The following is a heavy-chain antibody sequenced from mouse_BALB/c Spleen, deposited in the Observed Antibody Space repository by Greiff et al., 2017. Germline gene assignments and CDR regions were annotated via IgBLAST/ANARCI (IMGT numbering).Heavy chain of an antibody. V-gene: IGHV5-4*02. CDR3: ARDGDDERGFAY. CDR2: ISDGGSYT. J-gene: IGHJ3*01. D-gene: IGHD2-12*01. Sequence: EVQLVESGGGLVKPGGSLKLSCAASGFTFSDYYMYWVRQTPEKRLEWVATISDGGSYTYYPDSVKGRFTISRDNAKNNLYLQMSSLKSEDTAMYYCARDGDDERGFAYWGQGTLVTVSA. CDR1: GFTFSDYY.